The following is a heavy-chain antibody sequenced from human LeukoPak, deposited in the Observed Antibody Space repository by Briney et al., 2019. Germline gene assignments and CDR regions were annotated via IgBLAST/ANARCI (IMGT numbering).Heavy chain of an antibody. Sequence: ERSLRLSCAASGFTFSSYGMHWVRQAPGKGLEWVAVIWYDGSNKYYADSVKGRFTISRDNSKNTLYLQMNSLRAEDTAVYYCARDDPKYDYGDYYDAFDIWGQGTMVTVSS. J-gene: IGHJ3*02. V-gene: IGHV3-33*01. D-gene: IGHD4-17*01. CDR1: GFTFSSYG. CDR3: ARDDPKYDYGDYYDAFDI. CDR2: IWYDGSNK.